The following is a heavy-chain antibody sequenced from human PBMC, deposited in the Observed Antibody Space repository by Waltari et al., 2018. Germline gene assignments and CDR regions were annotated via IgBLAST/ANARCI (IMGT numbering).Heavy chain of an antibody. J-gene: IGHJ4*02. D-gene: IGHD5-12*01. CDR1: GYTFTGYY. CDR3: ARVYSGYYPIDY. CDR2: INPNSGGT. Sequence: QVQLVQSGAEVKKPGASVKVSCKASGYTFTGYYMHWVRQAPGQGLEWMGWINPNSGGTNNAQKFQGRVTMTRDTSISTAYMELSRLRSDDTAVYYCARVYSGYYPIDYWGQGTLVTVSS. V-gene: IGHV1-2*02.